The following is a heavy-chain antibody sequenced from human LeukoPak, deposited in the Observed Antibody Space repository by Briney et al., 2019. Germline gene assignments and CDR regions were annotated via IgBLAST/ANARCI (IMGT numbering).Heavy chain of an antibody. CDR1: GGSFSGYY. Sequence: SETLSLTCAVYGGSFSGYYWSWIRQPPGKGLEWIGEINHSGSTNYNPSLKSRVTISVDTSKNQFSLKLSSVTAADTAVYYCARGSRDSNGPPFDYWGQGTLVTVSS. CDR2: INHSGST. J-gene: IGHJ4*02. CDR3: ARGSRDSNGPPFDY. D-gene: IGHD3-22*01. V-gene: IGHV4-34*01.